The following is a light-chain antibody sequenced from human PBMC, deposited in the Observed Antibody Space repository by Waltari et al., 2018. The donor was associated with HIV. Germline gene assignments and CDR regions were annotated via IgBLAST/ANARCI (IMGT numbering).Light chain of an antibody. CDR2: WAS. CDR1: RSILHSSDNRNY. CDR3: QQYFRIPPT. Sequence: DIVMTQTPDSLPVSLGERATINCTSSRSILHSSDNRNYLAWYQQKPRQPPKLLISWASTRESGVPDRFSGSGSWTAFTLTITRLQAEDVAVYHCQQYFRIPPTFGGGTKVEIK. V-gene: IGKV4-1*01. J-gene: IGKJ4*01.